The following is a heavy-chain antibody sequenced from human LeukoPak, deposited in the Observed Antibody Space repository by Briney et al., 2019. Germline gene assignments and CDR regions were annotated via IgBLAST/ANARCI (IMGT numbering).Heavy chain of an antibody. V-gene: IGHV3-48*04. J-gene: IGHJ4*02. Sequence: GGSLRLSCAASGFTFSSYSMNWVRQAPGKGLEWVSYISSSSSTIYYADSVKGRFTISRDNAKNSLYLQMNSLRAEDTAVYYCARDRDGYNSFPFEYWGQGTLVTVSS. CDR2: ISSSSSTI. D-gene: IGHD5-24*01. CDR1: GFTFSSYS. CDR3: ARDRDGYNSFPFEY.